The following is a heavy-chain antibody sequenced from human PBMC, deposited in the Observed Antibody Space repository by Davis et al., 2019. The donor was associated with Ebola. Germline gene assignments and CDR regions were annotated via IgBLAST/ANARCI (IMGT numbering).Heavy chain of an antibody. J-gene: IGHJ4*02. CDR2: VKTDGSST. CDR1: GFTFSTYW. Sequence: GESLKISCAASGFTFSTYWMNWVRQVPGKGLVWVSRVKTDGSSTTYADSVKGRFTISRDNAENTVYLQMNSLRVEDTALYYCTRDYGDYINDFWGQGTLVTVSS. V-gene: IGHV3-74*03. CDR3: TRDYGDYINDF. D-gene: IGHD4-17*01.